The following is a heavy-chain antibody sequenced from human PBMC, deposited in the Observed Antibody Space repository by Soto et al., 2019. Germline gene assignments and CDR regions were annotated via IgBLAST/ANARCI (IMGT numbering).Heavy chain of an antibody. V-gene: IGHV5-51*01. Sequence: GESLKISCKGSGYSFTSYWIGWVRQMPGKGLEWMGIIYPGDSDTRYSPSFQGQVTISADKSISTAYLQWSSLKASDTAMYYCARHPVDTAMASGYYYYGMDVWGQGTTVTVS. CDR3: ARHPVDTAMASGYYYYGMDV. J-gene: IGHJ6*02. D-gene: IGHD5-18*01. CDR1: GYSFTSYW. CDR2: IYPGDSDT.